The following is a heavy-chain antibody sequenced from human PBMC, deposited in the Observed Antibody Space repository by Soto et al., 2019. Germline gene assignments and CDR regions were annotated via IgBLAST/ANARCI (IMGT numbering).Heavy chain of an antibody. J-gene: IGHJ5*02. CDR3: ARGQLLRYFDWLLYPGDWFDP. CDR2: INHSGST. D-gene: IGHD3-9*01. V-gene: IGHV4-34*01. CDR1: GGNFSGYY. Sequence: SETLSLTCAVYGGNFSGYYWSWIRQPPGKGLEWIGEINHSGSTNYNPSLKSRVTISVDTSKNQFSLKLSSVTAADTAVYYCARGQLLRYFDWLLYPGDWFDPWGQGTLVTVS.